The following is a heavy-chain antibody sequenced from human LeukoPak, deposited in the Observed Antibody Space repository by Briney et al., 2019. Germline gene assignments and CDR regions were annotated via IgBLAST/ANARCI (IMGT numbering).Heavy chain of an antibody. D-gene: IGHD3-10*01. CDR3: ARGPSITMVRGGQWYYYMDV. CDR2: INPSGGST. Sequence: VASVKVSCKASGYTFTSYYMHWVRQAPGQGLEWMGIINPSGGSTSYAQKFQGRVTMTRDTSTNTVYMELSSLRSEDTAVYYCARGPSITMVRGGQWYYYMDVWGKGTTVTISS. J-gene: IGHJ6*03. CDR1: GYTFTSYY. V-gene: IGHV1-46*01.